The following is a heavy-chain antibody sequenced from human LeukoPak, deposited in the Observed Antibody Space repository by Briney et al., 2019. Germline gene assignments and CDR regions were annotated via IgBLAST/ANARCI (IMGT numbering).Heavy chain of an antibody. Sequence: PGRSLRLSCAASGFTFSSYGVHWVRQAPGKGLEWVAVIWYDGSNKYYADSVKGRFTISRDNSKNTLYLQMNSLRAEDTAVYYCARDHIVATMIFDYWGQGTLVTVPS. J-gene: IGHJ4*02. CDR1: GFTFSSYG. CDR2: IWYDGSNK. CDR3: ARDHIVATMIFDY. V-gene: IGHV3-33*01. D-gene: IGHD5-12*01.